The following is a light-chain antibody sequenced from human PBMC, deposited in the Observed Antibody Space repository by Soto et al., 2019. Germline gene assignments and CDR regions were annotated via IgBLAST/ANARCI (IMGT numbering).Light chain of an antibody. Sequence: EIVLTQSPGTLSLSPGERATLSCRASQSISSSYLAWYQHKPGQAPRLLLFATSIRAPGIPDRISGSGSGTDFTLSIGRLEPEDFAVYYCQQYDTSPFTFGPGTKVDIK. CDR1: QSISSSY. J-gene: IGKJ3*01. V-gene: IGKV3-20*01. CDR3: QQYDTSPFT. CDR2: ATS.